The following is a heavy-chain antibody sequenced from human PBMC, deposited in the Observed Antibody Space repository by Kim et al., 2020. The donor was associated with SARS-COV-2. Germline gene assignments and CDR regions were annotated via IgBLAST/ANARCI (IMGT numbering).Heavy chain of an antibody. CDR3: ARPWMATVTTMRIDYYYYGMDV. CDR2: ISSSGSTI. Sequence: GGSLRLSCAASGFTFSSYSMNWVRQAPGKGLEWISYISSSGSTIYYAGSVKGRFTISRDNAKNSLYLQMNSLRDEDTAVYYCARPWMATVTTMRIDYYYYGMDVWGQGTTVTVSS. V-gene: IGHV3-48*02. CDR1: GFTFSSYS. J-gene: IGHJ6*02. D-gene: IGHD4-17*01.